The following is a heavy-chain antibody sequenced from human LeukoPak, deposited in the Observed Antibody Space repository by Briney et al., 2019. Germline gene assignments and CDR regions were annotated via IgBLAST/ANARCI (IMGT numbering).Heavy chain of an antibody. D-gene: IGHD3-10*01. CDR3: ARGGGMRYYYGSGSPYKT. V-gene: IGHV4-34*01. CDR2: INHSGST. J-gene: IGHJ5*02. CDR1: GGSFSGYY. Sequence: SETLSLTCAVYGGSFSGYYWSWIRQPPGKGLEWIGEINHSGSTNYNPSLKSRATISVDTSKNQFSLKLSSVTAADTAVYYCARGGGMRYYYGSGSPYKTWGQGTLVTVSS.